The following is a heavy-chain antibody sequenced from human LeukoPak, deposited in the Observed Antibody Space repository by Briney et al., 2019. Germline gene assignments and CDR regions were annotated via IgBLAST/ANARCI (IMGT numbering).Heavy chain of an antibody. CDR1: GGSITSYY. CDR3: ARDRRDTSMVWDY. J-gene: IGHJ4*02. D-gene: IGHD5-18*01. CDR2: IYYSGHT. Sequence: SETLSLTCSVSGGSITSYYWSWIRQPPGKGLEWIGYIYYSGHTNYNPSLKSRVTISVDTSKNQFSLKMRSVTAADTAVYYCARDRRDTSMVWDYWGQGTLVTVSS. V-gene: IGHV4-59*01.